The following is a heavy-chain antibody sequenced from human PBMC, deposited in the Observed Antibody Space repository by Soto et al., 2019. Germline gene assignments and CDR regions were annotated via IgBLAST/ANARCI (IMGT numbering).Heavy chain of an antibody. J-gene: IGHJ4*02. V-gene: IGHV4-31*03. D-gene: IGHD2-2*01. CDR3: ARHTGPAAVDY. Sequence: PSETLSLTCTVSGGSISSGGYYWSWIRQFPGKGLEWIGYIYDSGSTYHNPSLKSRVIISVDTSKNQFSLKLNSVTAADTAVYYCARHTGPAAVDYWGQGTLVTVSS. CDR2: IYDSGST. CDR1: GGSISSGGYY.